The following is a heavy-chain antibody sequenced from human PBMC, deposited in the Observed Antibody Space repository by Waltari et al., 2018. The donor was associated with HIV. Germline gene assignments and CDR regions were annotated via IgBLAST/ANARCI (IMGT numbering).Heavy chain of an antibody. J-gene: IGHJ3*02. CDR2: IHHSGRT. CDR3: ARWGRGTSSANDYSGFDI. CDR1: GGSLGTYH. V-gene: IGHV4-34*02. D-gene: IGHD1-1*01. Sequence: QVQLQQWGVGLLKPSDTLSLTCAVYGGSLGTYHWDWTRQSPEKGLQWIGEIHHSGRTNYNPSLKSRLTLSVDTSKKQLSLRLTSVTAADTATYYCARWGRGTSSANDYSGFDIWGQGIMVIVSS.